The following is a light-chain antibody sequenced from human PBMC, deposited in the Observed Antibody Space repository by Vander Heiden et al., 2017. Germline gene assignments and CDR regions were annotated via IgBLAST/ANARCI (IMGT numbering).Light chain of an antibody. J-gene: IGKJ4*01. CDR2: TTF. Sequence: DIQMTPSPSSLSASVGDRVTITCRASQSICYYLNWYQQKPGKAPKLLIYTTFNVQSGVPSRFSGSGSGTDFTLTISSLQPEDFATYYCQQSDKTPRTCGGGTKVEIK. CDR1: QSICYY. V-gene: IGKV1-39*01. CDR3: QQSDKTPRT.